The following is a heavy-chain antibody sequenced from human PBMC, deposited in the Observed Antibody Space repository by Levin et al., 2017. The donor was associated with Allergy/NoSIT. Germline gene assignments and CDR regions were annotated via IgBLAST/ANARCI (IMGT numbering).Heavy chain of an antibody. V-gene: IGHV3-21*06. CDR1: GFIFSAYS. Sequence: GESLKISCAASGFIFSAYSMNWVRQAPGKGLEWVSSISGDRSYIYYADSLKGRFTISRDNAKNSLYLQMNSLRAEDTAVYYCATRYCSGGSCRFFDYWGQGTLVTVSS. D-gene: IGHD2-15*01. CDR2: ISGDRSYI. CDR3: ATRYCSGGSCRFFDY. J-gene: IGHJ4*02.